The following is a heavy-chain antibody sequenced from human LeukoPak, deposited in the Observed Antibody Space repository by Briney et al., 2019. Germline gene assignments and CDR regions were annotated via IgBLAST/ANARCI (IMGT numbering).Heavy chain of an antibody. Sequence: GGSLRLSCAASGFTFSSYGMSWVRQAPGKGLEWVANIKQDGSEKYYVDSVKGRFTISRDNAKNSLYLQMNSLRAEDTAVYYCARGYSSGWYNFSGLYYFDYWGQGTLVTVSS. J-gene: IGHJ4*02. CDR3: ARGYSSGWYNFSGLYYFDY. D-gene: IGHD6-19*01. V-gene: IGHV3-7*01. CDR1: GFTFSSYG. CDR2: IKQDGSEK.